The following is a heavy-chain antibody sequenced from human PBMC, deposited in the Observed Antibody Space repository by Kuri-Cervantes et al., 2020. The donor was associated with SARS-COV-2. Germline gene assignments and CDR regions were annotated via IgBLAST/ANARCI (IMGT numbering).Heavy chain of an antibody. J-gene: IGHJ6*02. Sequence: SVKVSCKASGGIFNNYAISWVRQAPRQGLEWMGRIIPILGIANYAQKFQGRVTITADESTSTAYMELSSLRSEDTAVYYCASRYNYGGQQGYYYYGMDVWGQGTTVTVSS. D-gene: IGHD4-23*01. CDR1: GGIFNNYA. CDR3: ASRYNYGGQQGYYYYGMDV. CDR2: IIPILGIA. V-gene: IGHV1-69*04.